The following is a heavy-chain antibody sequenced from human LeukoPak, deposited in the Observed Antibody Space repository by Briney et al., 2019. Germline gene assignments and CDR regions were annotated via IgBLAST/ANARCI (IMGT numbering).Heavy chain of an antibody. CDR3: ARGGQTNGYNPY. CDR1: GFTFSDYW. D-gene: IGHD1-14*01. V-gene: IGHV3-7*01. Sequence: GGSLRLSCTASGFTFSDYWMTWVRQAPGKGLQWVANIKDDGTDRNYVDSVRGRFTISRDNAKNSLFLQMHSLRAEDTALYFCARGGQTNGYNPYWGQGTLVTASS. J-gene: IGHJ4*02. CDR2: IKDDGTDR.